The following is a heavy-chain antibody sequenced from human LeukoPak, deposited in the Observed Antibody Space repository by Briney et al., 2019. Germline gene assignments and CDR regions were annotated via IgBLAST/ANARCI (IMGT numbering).Heavy chain of an antibody. CDR1: GFTFSDYY. CDR2: ISNSGNTI. Sequence: GGSLRLSCAASGFTFSDYYMSWIRQAPGKGLEWVSYISNSGNTIYYTDSVKGRFTISRDNVKNSLYLQMNSLRAEDTAFYYCARMTAHAFDIWGQGTMVTVSS. D-gene: IGHD2-21*02. CDR3: ARMTAHAFDI. J-gene: IGHJ3*02. V-gene: IGHV3-11*01.